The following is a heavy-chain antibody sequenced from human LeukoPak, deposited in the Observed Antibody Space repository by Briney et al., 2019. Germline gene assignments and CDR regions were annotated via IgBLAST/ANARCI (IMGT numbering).Heavy chain of an antibody. D-gene: IGHD2-2*01. CDR1: GGSISSYY. V-gene: IGHV4-4*07. Sequence: PSETLSLTCTVSGGSISSYYWRWIRQPAGKGLEWIGRIYTSGSTNYNPSLKSRVTMSVDTSKNQFSLKLSSVTAADTAVYYCARDLCSSTSCYAQDAFDIWGQGTMVTVSS. J-gene: IGHJ3*02. CDR3: ARDLCSSTSCYAQDAFDI. CDR2: IYTSGST.